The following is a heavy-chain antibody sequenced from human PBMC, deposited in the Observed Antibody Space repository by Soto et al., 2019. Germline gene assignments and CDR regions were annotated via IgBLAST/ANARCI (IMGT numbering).Heavy chain of an antibody. Sequence: PGGSLRLSCAASGFTFSAYAMTWVRQAPGKGLEWVSVISGSAGATYYADSVKGRFTISRDNSKNTLYLQMNSLRAEDQAEYYCARKDYSTTWYLNSGAQETLFTVSS. CDR1: GFTFSAYA. J-gene: IGHJ5*01. CDR2: ISGSAGAT. V-gene: IGHV3-23*01. D-gene: IGHD6-13*01. CDR3: ARKDYSTTWYLNS.